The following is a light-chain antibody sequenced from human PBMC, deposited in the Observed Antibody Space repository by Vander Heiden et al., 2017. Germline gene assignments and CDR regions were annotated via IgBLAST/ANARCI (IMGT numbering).Light chain of an antibody. CDR2: RNT. J-gene: IGLJ3*02. Sequence: QSALTQPPSVSAAPGQRVTISCAGTDYNIGVGYDVHWYQHLPGTAPKLLIYRNTNRPSGVPDRFSGSKSGTSASLAITGLQAEDEADYYCQSYDASLGGSVFGGGTKLTVL. V-gene: IGLV1-40*01. CDR3: QSYDASLGGSV. CDR1: DYNIGVGYD.